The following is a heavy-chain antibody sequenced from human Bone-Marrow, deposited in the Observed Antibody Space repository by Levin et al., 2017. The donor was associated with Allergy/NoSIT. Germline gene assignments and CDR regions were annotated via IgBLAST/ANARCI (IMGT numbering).Heavy chain of an antibody. V-gene: IGHV5-10-1*01. D-gene: IGHD6-19*01. CDR3: ARAAVAGSDY. Sequence: ASVKVSCKGSGYSFTSYWISWVRQMPGKGLEWMGRIDPSDSYTNYSPSFQGHVTISADKSISTAYLQWSSLKASDTAMYYCARAAVAGSDYWGQGTLVTVSS. J-gene: IGHJ4*02. CDR2: IDPSDSYT. CDR1: GYSFTSYW.